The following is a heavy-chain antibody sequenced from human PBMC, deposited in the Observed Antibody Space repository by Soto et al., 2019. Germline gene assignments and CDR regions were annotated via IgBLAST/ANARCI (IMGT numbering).Heavy chain of an antibody. CDR2: IIPILGIA. CDR3: ARSTTVVTSPRYYYGMDV. Sequence: SVKVSCKASGGTFSSYTISWVRQAPGQGLEWMGRIIPILGIANYAQKFQGRVTITADKSTSTAYMELSSPRSEDTAVYYCARSTTVVTSPRYYYGMDVWGQGTTVTVSS. V-gene: IGHV1-69*02. D-gene: IGHD4-17*01. J-gene: IGHJ6*02. CDR1: GGTFSSYT.